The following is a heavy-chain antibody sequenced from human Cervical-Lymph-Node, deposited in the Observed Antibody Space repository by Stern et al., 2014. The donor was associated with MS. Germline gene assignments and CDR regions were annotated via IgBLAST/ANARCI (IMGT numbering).Heavy chain of an antibody. CDR3: AREGGDIYCSGGSCYSGLNP. CDR2: IYYSGST. V-gene: IGHV4-59*01. Sequence: QLQLQESGPGLVKPSETLSLTCTVSGGSITNYYWSWIRQPPGKGLEWIGYIYYSGSTNYNPSLKSRVTISVDTSKNQFSLKLSSVTAADTAVYYCAREGGDIYCSGGSCYSGLNPWGQGTLVTVSS. J-gene: IGHJ5*02. D-gene: IGHD2-15*01. CDR1: GGSITNYY.